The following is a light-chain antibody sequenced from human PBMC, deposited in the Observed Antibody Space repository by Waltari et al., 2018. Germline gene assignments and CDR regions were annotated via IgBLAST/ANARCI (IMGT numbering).Light chain of an antibody. V-gene: IGLV2-14*03. CDR3: SSYTSTITWV. J-gene: IGLJ3*02. Sequence: YQQNPGQSPIVVIYDVTKSTSGVSARCSGSKSGNTASFTISALQADDEDDYHCSSYTSTITWVFGGGTKLTVL. CDR2: DVT.